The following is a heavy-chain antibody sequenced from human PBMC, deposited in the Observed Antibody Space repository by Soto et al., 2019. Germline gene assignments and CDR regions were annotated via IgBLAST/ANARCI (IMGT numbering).Heavy chain of an antibody. CDR3: AKATATGGGAFDI. Sequence: PWGSLRLSCAASGFVCISYDIIFFRQAPLKWLEWVSTILVDGRTFYVDSVKGRFTISRDSSQNTVYLQMNSLTAGDTALYYCAKATATGGGAFDICGQGTMVTVSS. D-gene: IGHD2-8*02. J-gene: IGHJ3*02. V-gene: IGHV3-23*01. CDR1: GFVCISYD. CDR2: ILVDGRT.